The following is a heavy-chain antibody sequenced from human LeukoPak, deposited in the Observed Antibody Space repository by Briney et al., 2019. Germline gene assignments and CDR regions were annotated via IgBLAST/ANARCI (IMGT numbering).Heavy chain of an antibody. CDR1: GYTFTGYY. CDR3: ARVSYSGSYYNWFDP. CDR2: INPNSGGT. Sequence: ASVTVSCKASGYTFTGYYMHWVRQAPGQGLEWMGWINPNSGGTNYAQKFQGRVTMTRDTSISTAYMELSRLRSDDTAVYYCARVSYSGSYYNWFDPWGQGTLVTVSS. J-gene: IGHJ5*02. D-gene: IGHD1-26*01. V-gene: IGHV1-2*02.